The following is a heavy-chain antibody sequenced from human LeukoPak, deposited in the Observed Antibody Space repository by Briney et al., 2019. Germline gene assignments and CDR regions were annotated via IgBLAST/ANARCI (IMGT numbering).Heavy chain of an antibody. V-gene: IGHV1-18*01. CDR1: TSR. CDR2: IGTYGGDT. CDR3: ARDLWNFYEGSGYNRDFDS. D-gene: IGHD3-22*01. Sequence: GASVKVSCKATSRISLVRQAPGQGLEWMGWIGTYGGDTYYAQKFQGRITVTTDTSTSTVYMEPRNLRSDDTAVYYCARDLWNFYEGSGYNRDFDSWGQGTLVTVSS. J-gene: IGHJ5*01.